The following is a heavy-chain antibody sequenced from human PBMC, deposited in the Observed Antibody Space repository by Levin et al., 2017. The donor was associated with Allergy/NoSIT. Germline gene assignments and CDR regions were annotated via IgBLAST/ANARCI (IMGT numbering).Heavy chain of an antibody. CDR1: GFTLSTCS. J-gene: IGHJ3*02. CDR2: STLSGDI. Sequence: PGGSLRLSCAVSGFTLSTCSMNWVRQAPGKGLEWVSSSTLSGDIYYADSVKGRFTISRDNTKNSLYLQMNSLRADDSAVYYCARHGGCGYPIWGQGTMVTVSS. D-gene: IGHD4-23*01. CDR3: ARHGGCGYPI. V-gene: IGHV3-21*01.